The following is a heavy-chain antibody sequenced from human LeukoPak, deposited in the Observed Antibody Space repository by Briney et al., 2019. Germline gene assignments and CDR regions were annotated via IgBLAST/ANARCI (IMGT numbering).Heavy chain of an antibody. D-gene: IGHD5-18*01. CDR2: ISAYNGNT. CDR1: GYTFTSYG. Sequence: ASVKVSCKASGYTFTSYGISWVRQAPGQGLEWMGWISAYNGNTNYAQKLQGRVTMTTDTSTSTAYMELSSLRSEDTAVYYCARDGWIQLWTRKLRDYGMDVWGQRTAVTVSS. CDR3: ARDGWIQLWTRKLRDYGMDV. V-gene: IGHV1-18*01. J-gene: IGHJ6*02.